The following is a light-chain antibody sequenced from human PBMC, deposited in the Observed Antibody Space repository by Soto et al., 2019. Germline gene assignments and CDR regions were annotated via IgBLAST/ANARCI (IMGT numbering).Light chain of an antibody. J-gene: IGLJ1*01. CDR2: QFF. CDR1: SSDIGGYNY. Sequence: QSALTQPRSASGSPGQSGTISCTGTSSDIGGYNYVSWYQHRPDKVPKLSIYQFFHRPSGVPDRFSGPKSGNTAFLTVAWLQADDEADYYCTSYAGANTYYLVGPGTKLTVL. CDR3: TSYAGANTYYL. V-gene: IGLV2-8*01.